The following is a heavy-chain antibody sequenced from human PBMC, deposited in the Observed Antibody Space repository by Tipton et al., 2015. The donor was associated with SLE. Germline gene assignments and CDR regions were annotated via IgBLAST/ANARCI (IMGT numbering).Heavy chain of an antibody. CDR3: AKCNTRLTGTTYPGY. J-gene: IGHJ4*02. CDR2: ISSSSRYI. V-gene: IGHV3-21*04. Sequence: SLRLSCAASGFIFSDYSMNWVRQAPGKGLEWVSSISSSSRYIYHAESLKGRFTISRDNAKNSLYLQMNSLRVEDTAVYYCAKCNTRLTGTTYPGYWGQGNLVTVSS. D-gene: IGHD1-7*01. CDR1: GFIFSDYS.